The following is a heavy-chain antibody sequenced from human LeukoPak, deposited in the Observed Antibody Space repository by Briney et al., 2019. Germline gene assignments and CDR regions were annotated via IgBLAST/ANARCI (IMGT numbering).Heavy chain of an antibody. D-gene: IGHD4-23*01. CDR1: GFTFSSYW. Sequence: PGGSLRLSCAASGFTFSSYWMHWVRQAPGKGLVWVSRINDDGSSTTYADSVKGRFTISRDNAKNTLCLQMNSLRAEDTAVYYCAREGRDYGGNPFDYWGQGTLVTVSS. V-gene: IGHV3-74*01. CDR2: INDDGSST. CDR3: AREGRDYGGNPFDY. J-gene: IGHJ4*02.